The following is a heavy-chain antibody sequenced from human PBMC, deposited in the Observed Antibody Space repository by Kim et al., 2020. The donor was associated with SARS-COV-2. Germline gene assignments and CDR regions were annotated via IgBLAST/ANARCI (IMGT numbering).Heavy chain of an antibody. CDR2: IDPSDSYT. D-gene: IGHD3-9*01. CDR3: ARHARTYDILTGYYKSGVDY. CDR1: GYSFTSYW. V-gene: IGHV5-10-1*01. J-gene: IGHJ4*02. Sequence: GESLKISCKGSGYSFTSYWISWVRQMPGKGLEWMGRIDPSDSYTNYSPSFQGHVTISADKSISTAYLQWSSLKASDTAMYYCARHARTYDILTGYYKSGVDYWGQGTLVTVSS.